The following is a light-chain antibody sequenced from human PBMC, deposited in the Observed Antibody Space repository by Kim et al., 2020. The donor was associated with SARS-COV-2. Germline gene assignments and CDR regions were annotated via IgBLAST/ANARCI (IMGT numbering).Light chain of an antibody. V-gene: IGLV4-69*01. Sequence: ACVQFSCTMGSGYTEYAMGWHQEQAERGLRFLMSLYRDGILTKGDGIPDRFSGSISGAERYLTISGLQSDDEADYYCQTWGPGIRVFGGGTQLTVL. CDR1: SGYTEYA. J-gene: IGLJ3*02. CDR2: LYRDGIL. CDR3: QTWGPGIRV.